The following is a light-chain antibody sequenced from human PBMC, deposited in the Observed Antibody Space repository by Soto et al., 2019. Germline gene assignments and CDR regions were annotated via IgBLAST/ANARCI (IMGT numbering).Light chain of an antibody. CDR2: GAS. V-gene: IGKV3-20*01. CDR1: QSVSSSY. CDR3: QQYGSSPLT. J-gene: IGKJ4*01. Sequence: ELVLTQSPGTLSLSPGERATLSCRASQSVSSSYLAWYQQKPGQAPRLLIYGASSRATGIPDRFSGSGSATDFTLTISRLEPEDFAVYYCQQYGSSPLTFGGGTKVEIK.